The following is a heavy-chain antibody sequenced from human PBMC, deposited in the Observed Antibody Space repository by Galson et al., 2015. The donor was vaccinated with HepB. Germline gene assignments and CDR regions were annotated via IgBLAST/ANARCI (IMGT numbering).Heavy chain of an antibody. Sequence: SLRLSCAASGFTFSTYVMHWVRQAPGKGLEWVAVISYDGSYQYYADSVKGRFTISRDNSRSTLYLQMYSLRPEDTAVYYCARDNRNYYDTNSARGGAFDMWGQGTMVTVSS. CDR3: ARDNRNYYDTNSARGGAFDM. J-gene: IGHJ3*02. CDR1: GFTFSTYV. V-gene: IGHV3-30*04. CDR2: ISYDGSYQ. D-gene: IGHD3-22*01.